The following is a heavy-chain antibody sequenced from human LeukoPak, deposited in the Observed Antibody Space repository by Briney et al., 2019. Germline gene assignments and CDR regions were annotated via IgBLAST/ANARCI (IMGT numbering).Heavy chain of an antibody. J-gene: IGHJ6*02. Sequence: GGSLRLSCAASGFTLSSNYMSWVRQAPGKGLEWVSVIYSGGSTYYADSVKGRFTISRDNSKNTLYLQMNSLRAEDTAVYYCARDLTYYYYYGMDVWGQGTTVTVSS. CDR2: IYSGGST. CDR3: ARDLTYYYYYGMDV. V-gene: IGHV3-66*01. CDR1: GFTLSSNY.